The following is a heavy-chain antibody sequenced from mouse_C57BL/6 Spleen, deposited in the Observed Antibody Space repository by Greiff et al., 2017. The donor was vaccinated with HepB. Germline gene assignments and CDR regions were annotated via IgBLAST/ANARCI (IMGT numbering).Heavy chain of an antibody. J-gene: IGHJ4*01. V-gene: IGHV2-9-1*01. CDR1: GFSLTSYA. CDR3: ASIYYDYGYAMDY. Sequence: VKVVESGPGLVAPSQSLSITCTVSGFSLTSYAISWVRQPPGKGLEWLGVIWTGGGTNYNSALKSRLSISKDNSKSQVFLKMNSLQTDDTARYYCASIYYDYGYAMDYWGQGTSVTVSS. CDR2: IWTGGGT. D-gene: IGHD2-4*01.